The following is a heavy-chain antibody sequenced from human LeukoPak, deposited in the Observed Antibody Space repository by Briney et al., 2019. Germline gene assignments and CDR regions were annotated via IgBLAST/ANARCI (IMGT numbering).Heavy chain of an antibody. J-gene: IGHJ5*02. CDR2: IWYDGSNK. CDR3: ARDYRGFYDFWRGYPNWFDP. D-gene: IGHD3-3*01. V-gene: IGHV3-33*08. CDR1: GFTFSSYG. Sequence: GGSLRLSCAASGFTFSSYGMHWVRQAPGKGLEWVAVIWYDGSNKYYADSVKGRFTISRDNSKNTLYLQMNSLRAEDTAVYYCARDYRGFYDFWRGYPNWFDPWGQGTLVTVSS.